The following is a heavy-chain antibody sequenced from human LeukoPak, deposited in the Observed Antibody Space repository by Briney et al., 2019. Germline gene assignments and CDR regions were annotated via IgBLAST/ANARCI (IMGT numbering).Heavy chain of an antibody. V-gene: IGHV4-61*02. CDR3: ARGGYSYGSIVNWFDP. CDR1: GGSISSGSYY. Sequence: PSETLSLTCTVSGGSISSGSYYWSWIRQPAGKGLEWIGRIYTSGSTNYNPSLKSRVTISVDTSKNQFSLKLSSVTAADTAVYYCARGGYSYGSIVNWFDPWGQGTLVTVSS. D-gene: IGHD5-18*01. CDR2: IYTSGST. J-gene: IGHJ5*02.